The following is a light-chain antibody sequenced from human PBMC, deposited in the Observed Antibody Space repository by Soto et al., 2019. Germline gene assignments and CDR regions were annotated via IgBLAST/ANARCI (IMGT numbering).Light chain of an antibody. CDR3: QRYDSLRT. CDR2: GAS. V-gene: IGKV3-20*01. CDR1: QSITNNY. J-gene: IGKJ1*01. Sequence: EVVLPQSPGTLSVSSGETATLSWRASQSITNNYLAWYQQKPGQAPRLLIYGASNRATGIPDRFSGSGSGTDFTLTITRLEAEDFAMYYCQRYDSLRTFGQGTKVDIK.